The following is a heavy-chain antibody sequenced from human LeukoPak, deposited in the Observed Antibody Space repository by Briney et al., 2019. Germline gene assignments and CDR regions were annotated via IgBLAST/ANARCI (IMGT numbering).Heavy chain of an antibody. J-gene: IGHJ3*02. Sequence: AASVKVSCKASGYTFTSYYMHWVRQAPGQGLERMGIINPSGGSTSYAQKFQGRVTMTRDTSTSTVYMELSSLRSEDTAVYYCARDRLDIVATIENDAFDIWGQGTMVTVSS. D-gene: IGHD5-12*01. CDR3: ARDRLDIVATIENDAFDI. V-gene: IGHV1-46*01. CDR2: INPSGGST. CDR1: GYTFTSYY.